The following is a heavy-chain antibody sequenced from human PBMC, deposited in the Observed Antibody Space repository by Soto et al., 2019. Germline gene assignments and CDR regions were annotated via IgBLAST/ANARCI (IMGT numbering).Heavy chain of an antibody. Sequence: PSETLSLTCAVSGGSISSGGYSWSWIRQPPGKGLEWIGYIYHSGSTYYNPSLKSRVTISVDTSKNQFSLKLSSVTAADTAVYYCAREGRMGTFDYWGQGALVTVSS. CDR1: GGSISSGGYS. CDR3: AREGRMGTFDY. D-gene: IGHD1-1*01. CDR2: IYHSGST. V-gene: IGHV4-30-2*01. J-gene: IGHJ4*02.